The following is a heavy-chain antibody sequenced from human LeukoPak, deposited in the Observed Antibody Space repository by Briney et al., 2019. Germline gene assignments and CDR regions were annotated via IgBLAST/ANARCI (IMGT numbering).Heavy chain of an antibody. Sequence: GGSLRLSCAASGFTFSSYGMHWVRQAPGKGLEWVAVISYDGSNKYYADSVKGRFTISRDNSKNTLYLHMRSLRAEDTAIYYCATEQEGRRAAFDHWGQGTLVTVSS. V-gene: IGHV3-30*03. CDR2: ISYDGSNK. D-gene: IGHD1/OR15-1a*01. CDR1: GFTFSSYG. CDR3: ATEQEGRRAAFDH. J-gene: IGHJ4*02.